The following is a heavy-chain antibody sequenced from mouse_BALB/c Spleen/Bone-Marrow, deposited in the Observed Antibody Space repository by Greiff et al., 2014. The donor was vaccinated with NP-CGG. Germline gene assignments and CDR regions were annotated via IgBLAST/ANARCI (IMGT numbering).Heavy chain of an antibody. J-gene: IGHJ2*01. CDR1: GFTFTDYY. CDR2: IGNKANGYTT. V-gene: IGHV7-3*02. CDR3: ARDIGRLLFDY. D-gene: IGHD1-2*01. Sequence: EVKLEESGGGLVQPGGSLRLSCETSGFTFTDYYMNWVRQPPGKALEWLGFIGNKANGYTTEYSASVKGRFTISRDNSQGILYLQMNTLRAEDSATYYCARDIGRLLFDYWGQGTTLTVSS.